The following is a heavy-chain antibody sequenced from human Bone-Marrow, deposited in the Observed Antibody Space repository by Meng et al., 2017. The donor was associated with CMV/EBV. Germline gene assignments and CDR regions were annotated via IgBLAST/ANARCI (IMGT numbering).Heavy chain of an antibody. CDR2: ISSSGSTI. V-gene: IGHV3-48*03. D-gene: IGHD2/OR15-2a*01. J-gene: IGHJ6*02. CDR3: ARRPLYDHGMDV. CDR1: GFTFSSYE. Sequence: GESLKISCAASGFTFSSYEMNWVRQAPGKGLEWVSYISSSGSTIYYADSVKGRFTISRDNAKNSLYLQMNSLTVGDTAVYYCARRPLYDHGMDVWGQGTTVTVPS.